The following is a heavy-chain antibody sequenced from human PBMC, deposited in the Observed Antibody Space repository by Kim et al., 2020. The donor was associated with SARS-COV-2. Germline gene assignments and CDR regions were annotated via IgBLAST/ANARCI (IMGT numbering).Heavy chain of an antibody. Sequence: GGSLRLSCAASGFTFSSYAMHWVRQAPGKGLEYVSAISSNGGSTYYANSVKGRFTISRDNSKNTLYLQMGSLRAEDMAVYYCARDLGIAVAGLDYWGQGT. J-gene: IGHJ4*02. CDR2: ISSNGGST. CDR3: ARDLGIAVAGLDY. D-gene: IGHD6-19*01. CDR1: GFTFSSYA. V-gene: IGHV3-64*01.